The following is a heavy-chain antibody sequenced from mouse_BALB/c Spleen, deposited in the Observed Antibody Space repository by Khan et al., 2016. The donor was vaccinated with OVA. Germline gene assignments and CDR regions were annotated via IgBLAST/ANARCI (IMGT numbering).Heavy chain of an antibody. CDR3: AKSYFYGYYFDY. V-gene: IGHV5-17*02. CDR2: ISSDSNTI. Sequence: VQSGGSRKLSCAASGFTLTSYGMYWIRQAPEKGLEWVAYISSDSNTIYYVDTVKGRFTISRDNPENTLFLQMTSLRSEDTAMYFCAKSYFYGYYFDYWGQGTTLTVSS. CDR1: GFTLTSYG. J-gene: IGHJ2*01. D-gene: IGHD1-1*01.